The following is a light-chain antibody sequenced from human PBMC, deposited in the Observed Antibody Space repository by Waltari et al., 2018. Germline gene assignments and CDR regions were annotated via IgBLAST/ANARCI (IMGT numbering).Light chain of an antibody. V-gene: IGKV3-11*01. CDR1: QSVRTY. J-gene: IGKJ4*01. Sequence: EIVLTQSPATLSLSPGESATLSCRASQSVRTYLAWYQHRPGQAPRLLIYDASNRATDIPARFSGSGSGTDFTLTISSLQPEDFAVYYCQERSNWPGGASGGGTKVEIK. CDR2: DAS. CDR3: QERSNWPGGA.